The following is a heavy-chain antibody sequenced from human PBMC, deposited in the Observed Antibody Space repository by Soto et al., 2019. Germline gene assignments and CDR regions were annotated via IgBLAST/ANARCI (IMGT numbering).Heavy chain of an antibody. J-gene: IGHJ3*02. Sequence: PGGSLRLSCVASGFSINNYAMHWVRQAPGKGLQWVAVIKPDGSDTRYTDSVKGRLTISRYNSKNTVFLQLDSLIIEDTSLYSCARDLADSYSVDIWGHGTMVTVSS. CDR2: IKPDGSDT. CDR3: ARDLADSYSVDI. CDR1: GFSINNYA. V-gene: IGHV3-30-3*01. D-gene: IGHD2-21*02.